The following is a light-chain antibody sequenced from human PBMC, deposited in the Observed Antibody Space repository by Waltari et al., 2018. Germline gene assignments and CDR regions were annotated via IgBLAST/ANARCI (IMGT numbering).Light chain of an antibody. CDR2: RND. CDR3: AAWDDSPNGHWV. Sequence: QSVLTQPPSASGTPGQRVTISCSGRASNIGGNVVNWYQQFPGKAPKLVIYRNDQRPSGVPARFSGSKSGTSASLAISGLQSEDEADYYCAAWDDSPNGHWVFGGGTKVTVL. CDR1: ASNIGGNV. J-gene: IGLJ3*02. V-gene: IGLV1-44*01.